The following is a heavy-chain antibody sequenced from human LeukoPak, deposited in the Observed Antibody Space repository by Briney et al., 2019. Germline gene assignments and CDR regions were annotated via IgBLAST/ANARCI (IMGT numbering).Heavy chain of an antibody. J-gene: IGHJ4*02. D-gene: IGHD6-19*01. V-gene: IGHV3-7*01. Sequence: GGSLRLSCEGSGFTFSSYWMGWVRQAPGKGLEWVANIKQDGSEKRYVDSVKGRFTISRDNAKNSLYLQMNSLSAEDTAVYYCARGSSGWTSPFDYWGQGTLVTVSS. CDR1: GFTFSSYW. CDR2: IKQDGSEK. CDR3: ARGSSGWTSPFDY.